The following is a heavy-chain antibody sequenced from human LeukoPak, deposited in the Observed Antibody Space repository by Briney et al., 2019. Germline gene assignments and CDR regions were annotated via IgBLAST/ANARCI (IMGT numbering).Heavy chain of an antibody. Sequence: GGSLRLSCAASGFTFSSYGMHWVRQAPGKGLEWVAVISYDGSNKYYADSVKGRFTISRDNSKNTLYLQMNSLRAEDTAVYYCASWESGWNFDYWGQGTLVTVSS. CDR3: ASWESGWNFDY. J-gene: IGHJ4*02. V-gene: IGHV3-30*19. CDR1: GFTFSSYG. D-gene: IGHD6-19*01. CDR2: ISYDGSNK.